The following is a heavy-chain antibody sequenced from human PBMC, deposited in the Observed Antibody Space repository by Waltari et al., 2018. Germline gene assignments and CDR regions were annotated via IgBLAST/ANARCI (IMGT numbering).Heavy chain of an antibody. CDR2: ISGSGGST. CDR1: GFTVSNYA. Sequence: VQLVESGGGLVQPGGSMRLSCAASGFTVSNYAMRWVRQAHGKRLEWVSAISGSGGSTYYADSVKGRFTISRDNSKNTLYLQMNSLRAEDTAVYYCASPDDFWEGYYFDYWGQGTLVTVSS. J-gene: IGHJ4*02. V-gene: IGHV3-23*04. CDR3: ASPDDFWEGYYFDY. D-gene: IGHD3-3*01.